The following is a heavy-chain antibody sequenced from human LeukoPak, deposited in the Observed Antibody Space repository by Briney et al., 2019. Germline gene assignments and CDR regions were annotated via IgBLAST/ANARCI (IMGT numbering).Heavy chain of an antibody. J-gene: IGHJ4*02. CDR3: ARDPLAYCGGDCYSPLDY. CDR2: IWYDGSNK. Sequence: PGRSLRLSCAASGFTFSSYGMHWVRQAPGKGLEWVAVIWYDGSNKYYADSVKGRFIISRDNSKNTPYLQMNSLRAEDTAVYYCARDPLAYCGGDCYSPLDYWGQGTLVTVSS. D-gene: IGHD2-21*02. CDR1: GFTFSSYG. V-gene: IGHV3-33*01.